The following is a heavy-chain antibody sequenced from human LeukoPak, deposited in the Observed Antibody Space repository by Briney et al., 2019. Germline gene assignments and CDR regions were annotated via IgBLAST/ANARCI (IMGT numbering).Heavy chain of an antibody. CDR3: ARDPYSSSY. J-gene: IGHJ4*02. D-gene: IGHD6-6*01. Sequence: ASVEVSCKVSGYTLTELSMHWVRQAPGQGLEWMGWINPNSGGTNYAQKFQGRVTMTRDTSISTAYMELSRLRSDDTAVYYCARDPYSSSYWGQGTLVTVSS. V-gene: IGHV1-2*02. CDR1: GYTLTELS. CDR2: INPNSGGT.